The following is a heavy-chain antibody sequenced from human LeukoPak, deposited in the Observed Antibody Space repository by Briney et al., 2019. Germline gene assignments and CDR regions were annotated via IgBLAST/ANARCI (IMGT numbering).Heavy chain of an antibody. CDR2: INPNSGGT. V-gene: IGHV1-2*06. J-gene: IGHJ6*02. Sequence: ASVKVSCKASGYTFTSYAMHWVRQAPGQGLEWMGRINPNSGGTNYAQKFQGRVTMTRDTSISTAYMELSRLRSDDTAVYYCARVRSIAAAGAMDVWGQGTTVTVSS. D-gene: IGHD6-13*01. CDR3: ARVRSIAAAGAMDV. CDR1: GYTFTSYA.